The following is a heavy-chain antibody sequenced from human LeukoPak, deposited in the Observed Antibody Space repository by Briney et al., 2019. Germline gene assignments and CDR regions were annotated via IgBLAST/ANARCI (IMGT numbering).Heavy chain of an antibody. CDR2: IYYSGST. CDR3: ARARGEGNRGVVRRQQLVRDWFDP. V-gene: IGHV4-39*01. J-gene: IGHJ5*02. Sequence: SETLSLTCTVSGGSISSSSYYWGWIRQPPGKGLEWIGSIYYSGSTYYNPSLKSRVTISVDTSKNQFSLKLSSVTAADTAVYYCARARGEGNRGVVRRQQLVRDWFDPWGQGTLVTVSS. D-gene: IGHD6-13*01. CDR1: GGSISSSSYY.